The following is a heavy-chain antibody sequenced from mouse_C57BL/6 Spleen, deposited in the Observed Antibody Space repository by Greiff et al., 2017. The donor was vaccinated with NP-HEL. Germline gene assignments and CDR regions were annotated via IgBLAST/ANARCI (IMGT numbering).Heavy chain of an antibody. J-gene: IGHJ2*01. CDR3: ARHYYGSSYDFDY. D-gene: IGHD1-1*01. Sequence: VKLQQSGPELVKPGASVKISCKASGYAFSSSWMNWVKQRPGKGLEWIGRIYPGDGDTNYNGKFKGKATLTADKSSSTAYMQLSSLTSEDSAVYFCARHYYGSSYDFDYWGQGTTLTVSS. V-gene: IGHV1-82*01. CDR1: GYAFSSSW. CDR2: IYPGDGDT.